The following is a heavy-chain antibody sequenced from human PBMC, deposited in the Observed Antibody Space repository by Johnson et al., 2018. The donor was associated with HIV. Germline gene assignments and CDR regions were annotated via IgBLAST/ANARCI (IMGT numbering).Heavy chain of an antibody. V-gene: IGHV3-30*18. CDR3: AKDLGDAVGTTHDAFDI. CDR2: ISYDGANT. D-gene: IGHD1-26*01. CDR1: RFTFSSYG. J-gene: IGHJ3*02. Sequence: QVQLVESGGGVVQPGRSLRLSCVASRFTFSSYGMHWVRQAPGKGLEWVAVISYDGANTYYADSVKGRFTISRDNSKNTLYLQMHSLRAEDTAVYYCAKDLGDAVGTTHDAFDIWGQGTTVTVSS.